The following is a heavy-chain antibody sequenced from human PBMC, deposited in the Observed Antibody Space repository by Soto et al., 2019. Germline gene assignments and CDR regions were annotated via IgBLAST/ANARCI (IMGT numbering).Heavy chain of an antibody. J-gene: IGHJ4*02. Sequence: GGFLRLSCPASGFTFSSYAMSWVRQAPGKGLEWVSAISGSGGSTYYADSVKGRFTISRDNSKNTLYLQMNSLRAEDTAVYYCAKHSSIAASRFNFDYWGQGTLVTVSS. CDR1: GFTFSSYA. D-gene: IGHD6-6*01. CDR3: AKHSSIAASRFNFDY. V-gene: IGHV3-23*01. CDR2: ISGSGGST.